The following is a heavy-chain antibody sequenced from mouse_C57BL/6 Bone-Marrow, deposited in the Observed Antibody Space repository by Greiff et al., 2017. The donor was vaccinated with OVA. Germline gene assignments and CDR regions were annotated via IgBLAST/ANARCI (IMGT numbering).Heavy chain of an antibody. Sequence: VQLMESGAELVRPGTSVKMSCKASGYTFTNYWIGWAKQRPGHGLEWIGDIYPGGGYTNYNEKFKGKATLTADKSSSTAYMQFSSLTSEDSAIYYGARWDWGAWFAFWGQGTLVTVSA. J-gene: IGHJ3*01. D-gene: IGHD4-1*01. CDR2: IYPGGGYT. CDR3: ARWDWGAWFAF. CDR1: GYTFTNYW. V-gene: IGHV1-63*01.